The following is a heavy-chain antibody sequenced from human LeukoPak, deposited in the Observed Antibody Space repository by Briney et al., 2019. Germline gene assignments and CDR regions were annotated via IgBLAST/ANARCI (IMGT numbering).Heavy chain of an antibody. V-gene: IGHV3-48*04. CDR2: ISSSSSTI. CDR3: ARGNRLRSTNCNYFDC. Sequence: PGGSLRLSCAASGFTFSTYSMNWVRQAPEKGLEWVSYISSSSSTIYCADSVKGRFTISRDNSKNSLFLQMNSLRAEDTALYYCARGNRLRSTNCNYFDCWGQGALVIVSS. D-gene: IGHD2-2*01. CDR1: GFTFSTYS. J-gene: IGHJ4*02.